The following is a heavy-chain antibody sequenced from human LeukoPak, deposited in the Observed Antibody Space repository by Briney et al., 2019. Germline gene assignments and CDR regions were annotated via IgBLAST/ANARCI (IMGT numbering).Heavy chain of an antibody. Sequence: KPSETLSLTCTVSGGSISSSSYYWGWIRQPPGKGLEWIGGIYYSGSTYYNPSLKSRVTISVDTSKNQFSLKLSSVTAADTAVYYCARQGSYSYGFFDYWGQGTLVTVSS. V-gene: IGHV4-39*01. CDR2: IYYSGST. CDR1: GGSISSSSYY. J-gene: IGHJ4*02. D-gene: IGHD5-18*01. CDR3: ARQGSYSYGFFDY.